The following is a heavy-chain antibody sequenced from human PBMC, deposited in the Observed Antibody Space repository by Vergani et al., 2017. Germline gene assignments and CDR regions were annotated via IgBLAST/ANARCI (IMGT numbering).Heavy chain of an antibody. CDR1: GGTFSSYA. CDR2: IIPIFGTA. CDR3: ARDHRHWVGATSAFGLDY. J-gene: IGHJ4*02. Sequence: VQLVESGGGLVKPGSSVKVSCKASGGTFSSYAISWVRQAPGQGLEWMGGIIPIFGTANYAQKFQGRVTITADESTSTAYMELSSLRSEDTAVYYCARDHRHWVGATSAFGLDYWGQGTLVTVSS. V-gene: IGHV1-69*01. D-gene: IGHD1-26*01.